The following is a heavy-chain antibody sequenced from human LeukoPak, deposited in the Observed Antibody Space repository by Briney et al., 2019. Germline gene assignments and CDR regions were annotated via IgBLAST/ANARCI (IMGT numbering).Heavy chain of an antibody. J-gene: IGHJ5*02. CDR1: GYTFTGYY. V-gene: IGHV1-2*02. D-gene: IGHD6-13*01. Sequence: ASVKVSCKASGYTFTGYYMHWVRQAPGQGLEWMGWINPNSGGTNYAQKFQGRVTMTRDTSISTAYMELSRLRSEDTAVYYCARDQGSSSSNWFDPWGQGTLVTVSS. CDR2: INPNSGGT. CDR3: ARDQGSSSSNWFDP.